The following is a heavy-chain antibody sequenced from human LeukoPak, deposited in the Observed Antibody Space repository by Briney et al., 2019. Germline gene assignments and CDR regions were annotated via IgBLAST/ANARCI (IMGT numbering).Heavy chain of an antibody. D-gene: IGHD3-22*01. V-gene: IGHV4-39*01. CDR1: GGSISSSRYY. Sequence: PSETLSLTCTVSGGSISSSRYYWRWIRQPPGKGLEWIGSIYYSGSTYYNPPLKSRVTISVDTSKNQFSLKLSSVTAADTAVYYCARRLYDSSGYYSGPHAFDIWGQGTMVTVSS. J-gene: IGHJ3*02. CDR3: ARRLYDSSGYYSGPHAFDI. CDR2: IYYSGST.